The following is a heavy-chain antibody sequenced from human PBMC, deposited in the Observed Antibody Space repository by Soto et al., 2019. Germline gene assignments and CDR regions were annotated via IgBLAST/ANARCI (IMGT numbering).Heavy chain of an antibody. Sequence: SETLSLTCTVSGGSISSYYWSWIRQPPGKGLEWIGYIYYSGSTNYNPSLKSRVTISVDTSKNQFSLQLSSVTAADTAVYYCASSATVDAFDIWGQGTMVTVSS. D-gene: IGHD4-17*01. CDR1: GGSISSYY. V-gene: IGHV4-59*01. CDR2: IYYSGST. J-gene: IGHJ3*02. CDR3: ASSATVDAFDI.